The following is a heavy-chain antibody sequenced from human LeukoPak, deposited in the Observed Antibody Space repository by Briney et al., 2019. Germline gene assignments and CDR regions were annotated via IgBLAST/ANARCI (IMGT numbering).Heavy chain of an antibody. V-gene: IGHV1-2*02. Sequence: GASVKVSCTASGYTFTGYYMHWVRQAPGRGPEWMGWINPNSGSTNYAQKFQGRVTMTRDTSISTAYMELSRLRSDDTAVYYCARERLINDYGDYYYGMDVWGQGTTVTVSS. CDR3: ARERLINDYGDYYYGMDV. CDR2: INPNSGST. CDR1: GYTFTGYY. J-gene: IGHJ6*02. D-gene: IGHD4-17*01.